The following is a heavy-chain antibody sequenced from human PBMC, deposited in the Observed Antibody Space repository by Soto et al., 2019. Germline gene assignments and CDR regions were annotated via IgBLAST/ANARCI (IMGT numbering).Heavy chain of an antibody. Sequence: QVQLVESGGGVVQPGRSLRLSCAASGFTFSSYAMHWVRQAPGKGLEWVAVISYDGSNKYYADSVKGRFTISRDNSKNTLYLQMNSLRAEDTAVYYCATWLLYNWNDDYWGQGTLVTVSS. V-gene: IGHV3-30-3*01. CDR3: ATWLLYNWNDDY. CDR2: ISYDGSNK. CDR1: GFTFSSYA. D-gene: IGHD1-20*01. J-gene: IGHJ4*02.